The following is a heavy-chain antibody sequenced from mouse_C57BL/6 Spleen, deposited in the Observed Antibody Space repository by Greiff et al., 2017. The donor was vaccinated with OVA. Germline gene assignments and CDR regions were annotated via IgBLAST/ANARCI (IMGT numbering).Heavy chain of an antibody. D-gene: IGHD2-5*01. CDR3: ARANSNYGGYYAMDY. V-gene: IGHV5-4*03. CDR2: ISDGGSYT. J-gene: IGHJ4*01. CDR1: GFTFSSYA. Sequence: EVKVVESGGGLVKPGGSLKLSCAASGFTFSSYAMSWVRQTPEKRLEWVATISDGGSYTYYPDNVKGRFTISRDNAKNNLYLQMSHLKSEDTAMYYCARANSNYGGYYAMDYWGQGTSVTVSS.